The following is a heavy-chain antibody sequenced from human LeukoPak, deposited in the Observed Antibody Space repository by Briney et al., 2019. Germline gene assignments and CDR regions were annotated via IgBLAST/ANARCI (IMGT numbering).Heavy chain of an antibody. J-gene: IGHJ3*02. CDR1: GFTFSNAW. CDR3: AREQWLVLEGAFDI. CDR2: ISSSSSYI. V-gene: IGHV3-21*01. D-gene: IGHD6-19*01. Sequence: GGSLRLSCAASGFTFSNAWMSWVRQAPGKGLEWVSSISSSSSYIYYADSVKGRFTISRDNAKNSLYLQMNSLRAEDAAVYYCAREQWLVLEGAFDIWGQGTMVTVSS.